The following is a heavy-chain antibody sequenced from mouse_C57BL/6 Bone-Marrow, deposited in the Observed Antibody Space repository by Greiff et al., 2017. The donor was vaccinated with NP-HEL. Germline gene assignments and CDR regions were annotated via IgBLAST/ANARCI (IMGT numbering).Heavy chain of an antibody. CDR2: ISYDGSN. Sequence: DVQLQESGPGLVKPSQSLSLTCSVTGYSITSGYYWNWIRQFPGNKLEWMGYISYDGSNNYNPSLKNRISITRDPSKNQFFLKLNSVTTEDTATYYCARDRGWLLPAWFAYWGQGTLVTVSA. D-gene: IGHD2-3*01. CDR3: ARDRGWLLPAWFAY. J-gene: IGHJ3*01. V-gene: IGHV3-6*01. CDR1: GYSITSGYY.